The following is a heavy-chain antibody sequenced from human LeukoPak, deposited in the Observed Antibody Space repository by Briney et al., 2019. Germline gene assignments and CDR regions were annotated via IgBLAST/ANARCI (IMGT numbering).Heavy chain of an antibody. J-gene: IGHJ4*02. V-gene: IGHV4-30-4*08. CDR1: GGSISSSSYY. CDR2: IYYSGST. Sequence: SSETLSLTCTVSGGSISSSSYYWGWIRQPPGKGLEWIGYIYYSGSTYYNPSLKSRVTISVDTSKNQFSLKLSSVTAADTAVYYCAREAGATTTPFDYWGQGTLVTVSS. CDR3: AREAGATTTPFDY. D-gene: IGHD1-26*01.